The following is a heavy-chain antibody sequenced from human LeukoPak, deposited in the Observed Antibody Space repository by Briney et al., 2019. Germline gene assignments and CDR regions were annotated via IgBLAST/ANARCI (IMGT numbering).Heavy chain of an antibody. CDR1: GFTFSSYW. D-gene: IGHD3-3*01. CDR3: ARDFPYYDFWSGYYDPGY. V-gene: IGHV3-7*01. J-gene: IGHJ4*02. Sequence: PGGSLRLSCAASGFTFSSYWMSWVRQAPGKGLEWVANMKQDGSEKYYVDSVKGRFTISRDNAKNSLYLQMNSLRAEDTAVYYCARDFPYYDFWSGYYDPGYWGQGTLVTVSS. CDR2: MKQDGSEK.